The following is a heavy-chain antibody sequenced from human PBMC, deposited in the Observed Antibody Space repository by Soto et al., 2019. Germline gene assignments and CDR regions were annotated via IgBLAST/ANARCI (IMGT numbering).Heavy chain of an antibody. J-gene: IGHJ4*02. CDR1: GFAFSDYS. CDR2: ISGGGGNT. Sequence: DVQLLESGGGVVQSGGSLRLSCSASGFAFSDYSKHWVRQTPGKGPEWVSAISGGGGNTYYAGSVNGRFTISRDNSRNTLYLQMHSLRDDDTALYYCAKETSGSGWPLDSWGQGTRATVSS. V-gene: IGHV3-23*01. CDR3: AKETSGSGWPLDS. D-gene: IGHD6-19*01.